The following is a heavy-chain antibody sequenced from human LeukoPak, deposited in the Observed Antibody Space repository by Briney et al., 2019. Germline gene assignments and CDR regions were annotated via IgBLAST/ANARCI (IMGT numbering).Heavy chain of an antibody. Sequence: HPGGSERLSCTASGFTFSTYWMSWVRQAPRKGLEWVANIRQDGSEKYYVDSVKGRFTISRDNAKNSLSLRMNSLRAEDTAVYYCARHRIDSWATPLDYWDQGTLVTVTS. CDR1: GFTFSTYW. V-gene: IGHV3-7*05. CDR2: IRQDGSEK. J-gene: IGHJ4*02. CDR3: ARHRIDSWATPLDY. D-gene: IGHD2-15*01.